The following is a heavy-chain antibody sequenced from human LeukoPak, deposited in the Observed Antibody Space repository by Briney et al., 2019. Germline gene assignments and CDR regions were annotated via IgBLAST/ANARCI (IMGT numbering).Heavy chain of an antibody. CDR2: IYYSGST. V-gene: IGHV4-59*01. CDR1: GGSISSYY. CDR3: ARVWWLVPYYYYMDV. J-gene: IGHJ6*03. Sequence: PSETLSLTCTVSGGSISSYYWSWIRQPPGKGLEWIGYIYYSGSTNYNPSLKSRVTISVDTSKNQFSLKLSSVTAADTAVYYCARVWWLVPYYYYMDVWGKGTTVTVSS. D-gene: IGHD6-19*01.